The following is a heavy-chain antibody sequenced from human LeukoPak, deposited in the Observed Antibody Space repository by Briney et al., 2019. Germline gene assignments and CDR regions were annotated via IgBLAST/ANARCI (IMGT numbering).Heavy chain of an antibody. V-gene: IGHV4-39*01. D-gene: IGHD6-25*01. CDR2: ISYSGTT. CDR1: GGSISTSSYC. Sequence: SETLSLTCTVSGGSISTSSYCWGWIRQPPGKGLEWIGSISYSGTTYYNPSLKSRVTISADTSNNQFSLRLTSVTAADTAVYFCARHPSSAWHADYWGHGTLVTVSS. CDR3: ARHPSSAWHADY. J-gene: IGHJ4*01.